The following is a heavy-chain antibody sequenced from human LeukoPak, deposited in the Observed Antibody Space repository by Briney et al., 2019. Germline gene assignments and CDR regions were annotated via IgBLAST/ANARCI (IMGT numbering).Heavy chain of an antibody. V-gene: IGHV3-30-3*01. CDR3: AREGRALGVFDY. D-gene: IGHD3-16*01. CDR1: GFTFSSYA. CDR2: ISYDGSNK. J-gene: IGHJ4*02. Sequence: QPGRSLRLSCAASGFTFSSYAMHWVRQAPGKGLEWVAVISYDGSNKYYADSVKGQFTISRDNSKNTLYPQMNSLRAEDTAVYYCAREGRALGVFDYWGQGTLVTVSS.